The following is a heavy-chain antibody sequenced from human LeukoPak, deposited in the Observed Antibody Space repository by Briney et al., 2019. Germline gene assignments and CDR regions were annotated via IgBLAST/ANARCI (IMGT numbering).Heavy chain of an antibody. J-gene: IGHJ3*02. V-gene: IGHV1-69*05. CDR1: GGTFSSYA. D-gene: IGHD6-19*01. CDR3: ASLAVAGRKIDAFDI. Sequence: SVKVSCKASGGTFSSYAISWVRQAPGQGLEWMGGIIPIFGTANYAQKFQGRVTITTDESTSTAYMELSSLRSEDTAVYYCASLAVAGRKIDAFDIWGQGTMVTVSS. CDR2: IIPIFGTA.